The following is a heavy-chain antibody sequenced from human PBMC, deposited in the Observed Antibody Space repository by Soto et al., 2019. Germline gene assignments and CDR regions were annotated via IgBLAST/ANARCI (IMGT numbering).Heavy chain of an antibody. V-gene: IGHV3-15*01. D-gene: IGHD3-9*01. CDR3: TKGIYYDILTGYHNFAY. J-gene: IGHJ4*02. CDR1: GFNLSHPW. Sequence: GGSLRLSCVASGFNLSHPWMTWVRQAAGKGLEWVGRIKSKTDGGTADYAAPVKGRATISRDDSKNTVYLQMNSLKTEDTAVYYCTKGIYYDILTGYHNFAYWGQGDRVAVSS. CDR2: IKSKTDGGTA.